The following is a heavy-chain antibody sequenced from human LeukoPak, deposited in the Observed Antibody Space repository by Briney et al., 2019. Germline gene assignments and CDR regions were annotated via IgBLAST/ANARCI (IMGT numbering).Heavy chain of an antibody. CDR1: GGSISSSSYY. Sequence: KPSETLSLTCTVSGGSISSSSYYWGWIRQPPGKGLEWIGSIYYSGSTYYNPSLKSRVTISVDTSKNQFSLKLSSVTAADTAVYYCARHGRGIFGVVGDYWGQGTLVTVSS. J-gene: IGHJ4*02. V-gene: IGHV4-39*01. CDR3: ARHGRGIFGVVGDY. CDR2: IYYSGST. D-gene: IGHD3-3*01.